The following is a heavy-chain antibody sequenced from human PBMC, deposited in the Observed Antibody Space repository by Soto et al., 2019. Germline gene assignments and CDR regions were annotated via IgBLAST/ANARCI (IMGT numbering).Heavy chain of an antibody. CDR3: ARSLTYGDFAAFEI. J-gene: IGHJ3*02. Sequence: ASVKVSCKASGYTFTSYGISWVRQAPGQGLEWMGWISAYNGNTNYAQKLQGRVTMTTDTFTSTAYMELRSLRSDDTAVYYCARSLTYGDFAAFEIWGQGTMVTVSS. V-gene: IGHV1-18*01. CDR2: ISAYNGNT. CDR1: GYTFTSYG. D-gene: IGHD4-17*01.